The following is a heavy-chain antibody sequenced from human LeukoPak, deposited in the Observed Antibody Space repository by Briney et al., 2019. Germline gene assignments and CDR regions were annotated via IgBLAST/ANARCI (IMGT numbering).Heavy chain of an antibody. J-gene: IGHJ6*03. CDR3: ARATWYSYGSGSFRYMDV. V-gene: IGHV4-61*02. CDR2: INTSGST. D-gene: IGHD3-10*01. Sequence: SQTLSLTCTVSGGSISSGSYYWSWIRQAAGKRLEWIGRINTSGSTNYNPSLKSRVTMSVDTSKNQFSLKLSSVTAADTAVYYCARATWYSYGSGSFRYMDVWRKGTTVTVSS. CDR1: GGSISSGSYY.